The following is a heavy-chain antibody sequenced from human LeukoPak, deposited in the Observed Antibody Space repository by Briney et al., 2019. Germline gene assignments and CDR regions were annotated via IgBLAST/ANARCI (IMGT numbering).Heavy chain of an antibody. Sequence: SETLSLTCTVSGGSISSSSYYWGWIRQPPGKGLEWIGSIYYSGSTYYNPPLKSRVTISVDTSKNQFSLKLGSVTAADTAVYYCASNPASVVVPAAIRRLREYNDYWGQGTLVTVSS. D-gene: IGHD2-2*02. V-gene: IGHV4-39*01. CDR1: GGSISSSSYY. CDR2: IYYSGST. J-gene: IGHJ4*02. CDR3: ASNPASVVVPAAIRRLREYNDY.